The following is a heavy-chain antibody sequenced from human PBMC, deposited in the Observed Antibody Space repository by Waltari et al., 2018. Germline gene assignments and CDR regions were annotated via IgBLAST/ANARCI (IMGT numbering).Heavy chain of an antibody. D-gene: IGHD1-26*01. J-gene: IGHJ4*02. CDR2: IYYSGST. CDR3: ARSPRREPFDY. Sequence: QVQLQESGPGLVKPSETRSLTCTVSGGSISSYYWSWIRQPPGKGLEWIGYIYYSGSTNYNPSLKSRVTISVDTSKNQFSLKLSSVTAADTAVYYCARSPRREPFDYWGQGTLVTVSS. V-gene: IGHV4-59*01. CDR1: GGSISSYY.